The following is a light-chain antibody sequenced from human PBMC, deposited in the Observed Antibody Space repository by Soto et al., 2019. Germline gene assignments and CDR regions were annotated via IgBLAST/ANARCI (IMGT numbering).Light chain of an antibody. CDR1: QSISSN. CDR3: QQYYNWPRT. J-gene: IGKJ1*01. V-gene: IGKV3-15*01. Sequence: EIVMTHSLPTVPVVQGQTATLPCTSSQSISSNLAWYQQKPGQAPRLLTYGASTRATGIPARFSGSGSGTEFTLTISSLQPEDFAVYYCQQYYNWPRTFGQGTKVDIK. CDR2: GAS.